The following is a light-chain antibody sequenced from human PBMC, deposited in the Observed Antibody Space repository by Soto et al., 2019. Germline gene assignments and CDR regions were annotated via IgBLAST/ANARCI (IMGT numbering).Light chain of an antibody. Sequence: EIVMTQSPATLSLSPGQRATLSCRASQSVSSKLAWYQQRPGQAPRLLIYSASTRATGIPARFSGSGSGTEFTLTLSSLQSEDFAVYYCHQYNHWLTWTFGQGTKVELK. CDR2: SAS. CDR3: HQYNHWLTWT. J-gene: IGKJ1*01. V-gene: IGKV3-15*01. CDR1: QSVSSK.